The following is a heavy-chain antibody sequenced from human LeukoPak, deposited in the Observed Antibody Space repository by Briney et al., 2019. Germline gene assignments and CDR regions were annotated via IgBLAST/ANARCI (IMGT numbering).Heavy chain of an antibody. CDR2: ISYDGSNK. CDR3: AKEGGNYYDSDAFGI. J-gene: IGHJ3*02. CDR1: GFTFSSYG. V-gene: IGHV3-30*18. Sequence: GGSLRLSCAASGFTFSSYGMHWVRQAPGKGLEWVAVISYDGSNKYYADSVKGRFTISRDNSKNTLYLQMNSLRAEDTAVYYCAKEGGNYYDSDAFGIWGQGTMVTVSS. D-gene: IGHD3-22*01.